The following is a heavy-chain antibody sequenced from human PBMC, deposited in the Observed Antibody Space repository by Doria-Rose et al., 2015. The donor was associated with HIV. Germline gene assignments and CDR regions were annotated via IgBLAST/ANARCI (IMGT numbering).Heavy chain of an antibody. CDR3: ARIKSSRWYHKYYFDF. Sequence: SGPVLVKPTETLTLTCTVSGVSLSSPGMGVSWIRQPPGKALEWLANILSDDERSDKTSLKSRLTISRCTSKSQVVLTMTDMDPVHTATYYCARIKSSRWYHKYYFDFWGQGTLVIVSA. CDR1: GVSLSSPGMG. V-gene: IGHV2-26*01. J-gene: IGHJ4*02. D-gene: IGHD6-13*01. CDR2: ILSDDER.